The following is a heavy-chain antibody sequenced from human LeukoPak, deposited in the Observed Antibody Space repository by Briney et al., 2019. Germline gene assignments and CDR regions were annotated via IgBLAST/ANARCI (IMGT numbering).Heavy chain of an antibody. CDR2: ISSSSSYI. CDR3: ARDRQGPLITMIVVVPQGLDY. J-gene: IGHJ4*02. CDR1: GFTFSSYS. V-gene: IGHV3-21*01. Sequence: GGSLRLSCAASGFTFSSYSMNWVRQAPGKGLEWVSSISSSSSYIYYADSVKGRFTISRDNAKNSLYLQMNSLRAEDTAVYYCARDRQGPLITMIVVVPQGLDYWGQGTLVTVSS. D-gene: IGHD3-22*01.